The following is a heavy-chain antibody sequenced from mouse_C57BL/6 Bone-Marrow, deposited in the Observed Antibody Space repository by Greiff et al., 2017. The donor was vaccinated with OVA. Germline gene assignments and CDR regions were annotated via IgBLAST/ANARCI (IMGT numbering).Heavy chain of an antibody. V-gene: IGHV1-69*01. CDR3: ARRHYYGSSLYWYFDV. Sequence: VQLQQPGAELVMPGASVKLSCKASGYTFTSYWMHWVKQRPGQGLEWIGEIDPSDSYTNYNQKFKGKSTLTVDKSSSTAYMQLSSLTSEDSAVYYCARRHYYGSSLYWYFDVWGTGTTVIVSS. J-gene: IGHJ1*03. D-gene: IGHD1-1*01. CDR2: IDPSDSYT. CDR1: GYTFTSYW.